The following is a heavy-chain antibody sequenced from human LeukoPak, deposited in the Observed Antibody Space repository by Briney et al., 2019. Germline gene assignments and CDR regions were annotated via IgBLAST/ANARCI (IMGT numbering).Heavy chain of an antibody. J-gene: IGHJ6*03. D-gene: IGHD6-13*01. V-gene: IGHV3-30*18. CDR1: GFTFSSYG. CDR3: AKEVAAAEDYYVDV. CDR2: ISYDGSNK. Sequence: GGSLRLSCAASGFTFSSYGMHWVRQAPGTGLEWVAVISYDGSNKYYADSVKGRFTISRDNSKNTLYLQMNSVRAEDTAVYYCAKEVAAAEDYYVDVWGKGTTVTVSS.